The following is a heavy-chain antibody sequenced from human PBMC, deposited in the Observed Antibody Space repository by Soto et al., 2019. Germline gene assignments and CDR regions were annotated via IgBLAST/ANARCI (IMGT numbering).Heavy chain of an antibody. D-gene: IGHD5-18*01. J-gene: IGHJ4*02. Sequence: ASVKVSCKACGYTFTNYGISWVRQAPGQGLEWMGWITAYNGNTNYAQKLQGRVTMTTDTSTSTAYMELRSLRSDDTAVYYGAKRRGYSNGEFDEWGQGTLVTVSS. CDR3: AKRRGYSNGEFDE. V-gene: IGHV1-18*01. CDR2: ITAYNGNT. CDR1: GYTFTNYG.